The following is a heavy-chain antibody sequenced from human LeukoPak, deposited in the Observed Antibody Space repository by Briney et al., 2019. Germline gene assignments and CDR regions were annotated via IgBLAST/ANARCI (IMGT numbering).Heavy chain of an antibody. CDR1: GGSINIYY. CDR2: TSNSGTT. J-gene: IGHJ5*02. D-gene: IGHD2-15*01. V-gene: IGHV4-59*01. Sequence: SETLSLTCTVSGGSINIYYWSCIRQPPGKGLEWIGYTSNSGTTNYNPSLKSRVTISVDTSKNKFSLDLSSVTAADTAVYYCARVGYCSGGSCRFDPWGQGTLVTVSS. CDR3: ARVGYCSGGSCRFDP.